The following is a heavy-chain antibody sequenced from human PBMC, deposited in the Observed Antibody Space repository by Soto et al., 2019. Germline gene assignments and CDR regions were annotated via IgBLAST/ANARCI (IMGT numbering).Heavy chain of an antibody. J-gene: IGHJ5*02. Sequence: KPSETLSLTCIVSGGSISSYHWSWIRQSPGKGLEWIGYVFYTGSTKYNPALKRRVTISVDTSKNQFSLKLSSVSAADTGLYYCARSYSGTFYGYDTWGQGILVTVSS. V-gene: IGHV4-59*01. CDR3: ARSYSGTFYGYDT. CDR1: GGSISSYH. CDR2: VFYTGST. D-gene: IGHD1-26*01.